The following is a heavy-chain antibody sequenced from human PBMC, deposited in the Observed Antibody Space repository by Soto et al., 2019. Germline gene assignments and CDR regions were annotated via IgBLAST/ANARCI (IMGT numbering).Heavy chain of an antibody. Sequence: PSEPLSLTCTVSGGSISTSSYYWCWIRQPPGKGLEWIGSIYYSGSTYYNPSLKSRVTISVDTSKNQFSLKLSSVTAADTAVYYCARPDYGDYVDYWGQGTLVTVSS. CDR3: ARPDYGDYVDY. J-gene: IGHJ4*02. D-gene: IGHD4-17*01. V-gene: IGHV4-39*01. CDR2: IYYSGST. CDR1: GGSISTSSYY.